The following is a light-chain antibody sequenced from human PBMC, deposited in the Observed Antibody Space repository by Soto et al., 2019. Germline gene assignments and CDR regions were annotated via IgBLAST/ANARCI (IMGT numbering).Light chain of an antibody. CDR2: GAS. J-gene: IGKJ4*01. V-gene: IGKV3-20*01. CDR1: QSVSSSY. CDR3: QQYGSSPVT. Sequence: EIVLTQSPGTLSMSPGERVTLSRRASQSVSSSYLAWYQQKPGQAPRLLIYGASSRATGSPDRFSGSGSGTDFTLTISRLEPEDFALNYCQQYGSSPVTFGGGTKVEIK.